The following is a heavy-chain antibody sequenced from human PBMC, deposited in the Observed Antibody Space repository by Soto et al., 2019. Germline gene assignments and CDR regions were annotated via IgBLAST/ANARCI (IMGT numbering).Heavy chain of an antibody. D-gene: IGHD2-2*02. Sequence: PGGSLRLSCAASGFTFSSCSMNWVRQAPGKGLEWVSSISSSSSYIYYADSVKGRFTISRDNAKNSLYLQMNSLRAEDTAVYYCAREGCSSTSCYRGYYYYGMDVWGQGTTVTVSS. CDR2: ISSSSSYI. J-gene: IGHJ6*02. CDR3: AREGCSSTSCYRGYYYYGMDV. CDR1: GFTFSSCS. V-gene: IGHV3-21*01.